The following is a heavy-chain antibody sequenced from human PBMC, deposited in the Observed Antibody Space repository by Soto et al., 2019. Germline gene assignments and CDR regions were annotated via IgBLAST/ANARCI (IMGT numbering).Heavy chain of an antibody. Sequence: QVQLVQSGAEVKKPGSSVKVSCKASGGTFSSYAISWVRQAPGQGLEWMGGIIPIFGTANYAQKFQGRVTITADESTSTAYMELSSLRSEDTAVYYCVRDAQYYYDSSGYYDYWGQGTLVTVSS. V-gene: IGHV1-69*01. CDR3: VRDAQYYYDSSGYYDY. CDR1: GGTFSSYA. CDR2: IIPIFGTA. J-gene: IGHJ4*02. D-gene: IGHD3-22*01.